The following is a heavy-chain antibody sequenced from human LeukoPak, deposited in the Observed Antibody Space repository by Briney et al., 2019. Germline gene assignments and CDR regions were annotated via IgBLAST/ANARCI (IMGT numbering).Heavy chain of an antibody. V-gene: IGHV4-59*08. Sequence: SETLSLTCTVSGGSISSYYWSWIRQPPGKGLEWIGYIYYSGSTNYNPSLQSRVTISVDTSKNQFSLKLSSVTAADTAVYYCARAWDCSSTTCYVYFDYWGQGSLVTVSS. J-gene: IGHJ4*02. CDR1: GGSISSYY. CDR3: ARAWDCSSTTCYVYFDY. D-gene: IGHD2-2*01. CDR2: IYYSGST.